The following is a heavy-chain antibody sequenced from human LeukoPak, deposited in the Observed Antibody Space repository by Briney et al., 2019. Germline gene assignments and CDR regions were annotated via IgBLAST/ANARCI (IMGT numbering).Heavy chain of an antibody. CDR1: GFTFSTYS. V-gene: IGHV3-74*01. CDR3: ARDGGGSSGYYWGLGY. Sequence: GGSLRLSCAASGFTFSTYSMNWVRQAPGKGLMWVSRITNDGTSTTYADSVKGRFTISRDNAKDTLYLQMNSLRAEDTAVYYCARDGGGSSGYYWGLGYRGQGTLVTVSS. CDR2: ITNDGTST. D-gene: IGHD3-22*01. J-gene: IGHJ4*02.